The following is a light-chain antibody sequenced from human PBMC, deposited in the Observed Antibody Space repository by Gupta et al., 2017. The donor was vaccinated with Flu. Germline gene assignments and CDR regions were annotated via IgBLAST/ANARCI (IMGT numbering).Light chain of an antibody. Sequence: EIVMTQSPVTLSVSPGERATLSCRASQSVSNNLAWYQQKPGQAPRLLIYDASTRATGIPAPFSGSGSGTEFTLTIHSLQSEDFAVYFCQQENNWPPTFGQGTKVEIK. CDR3: QQENNWPPT. CDR2: DAS. CDR1: QSVSNN. V-gene: IGKV3-15*01. J-gene: IGKJ1*01.